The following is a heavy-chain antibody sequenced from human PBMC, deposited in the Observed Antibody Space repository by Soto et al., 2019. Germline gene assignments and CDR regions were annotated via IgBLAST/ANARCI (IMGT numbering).Heavy chain of an antibody. D-gene: IGHD6-13*01. V-gene: IGHV1-18*04. CDR1: GYTFTSYG. Sequence: QVQLVQSGAEVKKPGSSVKVSCKASGYTFTSYGISWLRQAPGQGLEWMGWISAYNGNTNYAQNFQGRVTMTTDTSTSTVYMELRSLRSDDTAIYYCARGGAVAGRGWFFDYWGRGTLVTVSP. J-gene: IGHJ2*01. CDR3: ARGGAVAGRGWFFDY. CDR2: ISAYNGNT.